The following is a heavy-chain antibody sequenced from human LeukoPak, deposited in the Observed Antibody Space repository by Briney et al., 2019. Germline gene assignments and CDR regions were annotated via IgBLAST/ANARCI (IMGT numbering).Heavy chain of an antibody. CDR2: IYYSGST. V-gene: IGHV4-59*12. CDR3: ARGPKYYYDSSGYPDHDAFDI. J-gene: IGHJ3*02. CDR1: GGSISSYY. Sequence: SETLSLTCTVSGGSISSYYWSWIRQPPGKGLEWIGYIYYSGSTNYNPSLKSRVTISVDTSKNQFSLKLSSVTAADTAVYYCARGPKYYYDSSGYPDHDAFDIWGQGTMVTVSS. D-gene: IGHD3-22*01.